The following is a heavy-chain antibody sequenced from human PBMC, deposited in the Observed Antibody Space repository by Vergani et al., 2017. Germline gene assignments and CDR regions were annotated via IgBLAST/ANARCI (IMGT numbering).Heavy chain of an antibody. CDR2: ISGSGGST. J-gene: IGHJ4*02. CDR1: GFTFSSYA. D-gene: IGHD6-19*01. Sequence: EVQLVESGGGLVKPGGSLRLSCAASGFTFSSYAMSWVRQAPGKGLEWVSAISGSGGSTYYADSVKGRFTISRDNSKNTLYLQMNSLRAEDTAVYYCAKEGARRGEQWLGSDYWGQGTLVTVSS. V-gene: IGHV3-23*04. CDR3: AKEGARRGEQWLGSDY.